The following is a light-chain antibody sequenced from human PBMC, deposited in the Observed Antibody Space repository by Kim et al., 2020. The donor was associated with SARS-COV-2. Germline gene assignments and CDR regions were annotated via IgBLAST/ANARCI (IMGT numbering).Light chain of an antibody. CDR2: GAS. J-gene: IGKJ1*01. V-gene: IGKV1-5*01. CDR1: ESIGDW. Sequence: ASVGDRVTITCRASESIGDWSAWYQQKPGTAPKLLIFGASSLESGVPSRFSGSGSGTDFTLTISSLQPDDFATYYCQQYYGYPWTFGQGTKVDIK. CDR3: QQYYGYPWT.